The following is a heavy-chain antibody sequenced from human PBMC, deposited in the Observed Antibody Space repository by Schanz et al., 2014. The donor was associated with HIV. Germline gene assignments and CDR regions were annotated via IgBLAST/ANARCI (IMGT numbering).Heavy chain of an antibody. D-gene: IGHD1-20*01. CDR3: AKTSITLGMDV. Sequence: EVQLVESGGGLVQPGGSLRLSCAASGFTFSRYWMHWVRQAPGKGLVWVSSISGGSGSTFYADSVKGRFTISRVNSKNTLYLQMNSLRAEDTAIYYCAKTSITLGMDVWGQGTTVTVSS. CDR1: GFTFSRYW. J-gene: IGHJ6*02. CDR2: ISGGSGST. V-gene: IGHV3-74*01.